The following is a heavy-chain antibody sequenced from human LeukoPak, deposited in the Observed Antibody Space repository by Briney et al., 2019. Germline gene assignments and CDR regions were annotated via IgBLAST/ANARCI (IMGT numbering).Heavy chain of an antibody. V-gene: IGHV4-59*01. D-gene: IGHD3-22*01. CDR1: GGSISRYY. J-gene: IGHJ3*02. CDR2: IYYSGST. Sequence: SETLSLTCTVSGGSISRYYWSWIRQPPGKGLEWIGYIYYSGSTNYNPSLKSRVTISVDTSKNQFSLKLSSVTAADTAVYYCACLTTADAFDIWGQGTMVTVSS. CDR3: ACLTTADAFDI.